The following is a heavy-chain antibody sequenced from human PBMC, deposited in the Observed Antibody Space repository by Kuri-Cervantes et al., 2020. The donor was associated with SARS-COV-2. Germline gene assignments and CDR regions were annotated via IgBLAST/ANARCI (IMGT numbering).Heavy chain of an antibody. CDR3: ARARRSSGWYGAPFDY. CDR1: QFNFDNNA. J-gene: IGHJ4*02. CDR2: ISSSSSTI. V-gene: IGHV3-48*02. D-gene: IGHD6-19*01. Sequence: GESLKISCVASQFNFDNNAMTWVRQAPGKGLEWVSYISSSSSTIYYADSVKGRFTISRDNAKNSLYLQMNSLRDEDTAVYYCARARRSSGWYGAPFDYWGQGTLVT.